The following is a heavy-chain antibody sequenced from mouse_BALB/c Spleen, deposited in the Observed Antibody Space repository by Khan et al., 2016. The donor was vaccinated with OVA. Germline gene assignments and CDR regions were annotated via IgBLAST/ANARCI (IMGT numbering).Heavy chain of an antibody. CDR3: ARIYGGDFDY. CDR1: GYSIISDYA. CDR2: ISYSGNT. D-gene: IGHD1-1*01. V-gene: IGHV3-2*02. Sequence: EVKLLESGPGLVKPSQSLSLTCTVTGYSIISDYAWYWIRQSPGNILEWMGYISYSGNTKYNPSFKSRISITRDTSKNQFFLQLNSVTTEDTAKYYCARIYGGDFDYWGQGTTLTVSS. J-gene: IGHJ2*01.